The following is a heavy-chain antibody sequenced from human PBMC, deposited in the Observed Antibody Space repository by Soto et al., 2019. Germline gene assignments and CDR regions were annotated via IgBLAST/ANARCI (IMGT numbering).Heavy chain of an antibody. Sequence: QVQLVESGGGVVQPGRSLRLSCAASGFTFSSYGMHWVRQAPGKGLEWVAVLSYDGSNKYYADSVKGRFTISRDNSKNTLYLQMNSLRAEDTAVYYCAKEGYYDSSGLYWFDPWGQGTLVTVSS. J-gene: IGHJ5*02. D-gene: IGHD3-22*01. CDR1: GFTFSSYG. V-gene: IGHV3-30*18. CDR2: LSYDGSNK. CDR3: AKEGYYDSSGLYWFDP.